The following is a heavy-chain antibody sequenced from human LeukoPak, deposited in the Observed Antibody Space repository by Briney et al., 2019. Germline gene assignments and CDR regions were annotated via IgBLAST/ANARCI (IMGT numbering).Heavy chain of an antibody. D-gene: IGHD3-10*01. CDR1: GYTLTSYD. Sequence: ASVNVSCKASGYTLTSYDINWVRQATGQGLEWMGWMNPNSGNTGYAQKFQGRVTMTRNTSISTAYMELSSLKSEDTAVYYCARISGMVRGEDFDYWGQGTLVTVSS. CDR3: ARISGMVRGEDFDY. V-gene: IGHV1-8*01. J-gene: IGHJ4*02. CDR2: MNPNSGNT.